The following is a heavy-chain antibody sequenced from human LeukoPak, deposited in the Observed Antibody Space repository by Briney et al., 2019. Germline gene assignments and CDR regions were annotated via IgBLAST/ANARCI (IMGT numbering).Heavy chain of an antibody. CDR3: ARVRVVPAALYFYYYYYMDV. Sequence: ASVQVSCKASGYTFTSYDINWVRQATGQGLEWMGWMNPNSGNTGYAQKFQGRVTITRNTSISTAYMELSSLRSEDTAVYYCARVRVVPAALYFYYYYYMDVWGKGTTVTVSS. J-gene: IGHJ6*03. CDR2: MNPNSGNT. V-gene: IGHV1-8*03. D-gene: IGHD2-2*01. CDR1: GYTFTSYD.